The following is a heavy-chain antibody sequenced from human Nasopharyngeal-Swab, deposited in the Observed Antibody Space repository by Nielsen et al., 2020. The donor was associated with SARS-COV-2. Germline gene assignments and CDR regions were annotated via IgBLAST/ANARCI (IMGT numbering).Heavy chain of an antibody. CDR3: AKDFVGQQTYYYYGMDV. CDR1: GFTFSSYA. V-gene: IGHV3-23*01. CDR2: ISGSGGST. Sequence: GGSLRLSCAASGFTFSSYAMSWVRQAPGKGLEWVSAISGSGGSTYYADSVKGRFTISRDNSKNKMYLQMNRRRAEDTAVYYCAKDFVGQQTYYYYGMDVWGQGTTVTVSS. D-gene: IGHD6-13*01. J-gene: IGHJ6*02.